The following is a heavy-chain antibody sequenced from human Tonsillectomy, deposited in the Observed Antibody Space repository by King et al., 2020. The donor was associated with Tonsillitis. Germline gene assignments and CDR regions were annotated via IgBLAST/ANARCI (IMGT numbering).Heavy chain of an antibody. CDR2: IIPIFGTA. CDR3: ARDLGKLDSSGYSYNWWFDP. V-gene: IGHV1-69*01. D-gene: IGHD3-22*01. J-gene: IGHJ5*02. CDR1: GGTFSSYA. Sequence: VQLVESGAEVKKPGSSVKVSCKASGGTFSSYAISWVRQAPGQGLEWMGGIIPIFGTANYAQKFQGRVTITADESTSTAYMELSRLRSEDTAVYYCARDLGKLDSSGYSYNWWFDPWGQGTLVTVSS.